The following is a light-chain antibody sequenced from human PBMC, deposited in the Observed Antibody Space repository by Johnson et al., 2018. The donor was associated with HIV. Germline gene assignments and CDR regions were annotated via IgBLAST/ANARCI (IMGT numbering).Light chain of an antibody. CDR1: SSNIGNNY. CDR3: GTWDSSLRNGF. Sequence: QSVLTQPPSVSAAPGQKLTISCSGSSSNIGNNYVSWYQQLPGTAPKLLIYDNNKRPSGIPDRFSGSKSGTSATLGIPRLQTGDEADYYCGTWDSSLRNGFFGTGTKVTVL. CDR2: DNN. J-gene: IGLJ1*01. V-gene: IGLV1-51*01.